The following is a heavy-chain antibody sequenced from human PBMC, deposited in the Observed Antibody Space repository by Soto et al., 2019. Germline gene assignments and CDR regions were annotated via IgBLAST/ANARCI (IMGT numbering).Heavy chain of an antibody. V-gene: IGHV3-11*01. CDR1: GFTFSDYY. D-gene: IGHD4-17*01. J-gene: IGHJ6*03. Sequence: GGSLRLSCAASGFTFSDYYMSWVRQAPGKGLEWVSYISSSGSNIYYADSVKGRFTISGDNAKNSLYLQMNSLRAEDTAVYYCAREKTTSYGDFHNNYYYMDVWGKGTTVTVSS. CDR2: ISSSGSNI. CDR3: AREKTTSYGDFHNNYYYMDV.